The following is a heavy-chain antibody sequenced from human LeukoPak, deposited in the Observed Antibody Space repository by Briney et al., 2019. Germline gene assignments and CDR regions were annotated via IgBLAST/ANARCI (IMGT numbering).Heavy chain of an antibody. J-gene: IGHJ5*02. CDR2: IYYSGST. V-gene: IGHV4-59*01. CDR3: AREKRDRGKWFDP. CDR1: GGSISSYY. Sequence: SETLSLTCTVSGGSISSYYWSWIRQPPGKGLEWIGYIYYSGSTNYNPSLKSRVTISVDTSKNQFSLKLSSVTAADTAVYYCAREKRDRGKWFDPWGQGTLVTVSS. D-gene: IGHD3-16*01.